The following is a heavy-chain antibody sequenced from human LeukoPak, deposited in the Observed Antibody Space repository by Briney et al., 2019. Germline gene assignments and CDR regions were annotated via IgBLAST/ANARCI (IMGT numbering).Heavy chain of an antibody. CDR2: INHSGST. CDR3: ARHGGGYIIGYYYYGMDV. J-gene: IGHJ6*02. V-gene: IGHV4-34*01. D-gene: IGHD5-18*01. CDR1: GGSFSGYY. Sequence: SETLSLTCAVYGGSFSGYYWSWIRQPPGKGLEWIGEINHSGSTNYNPSLKSRVTISVDTSKNQFSLKLSSVTAADTAVYYCARHGGGYIIGYYYYGMDVWGQGTTVTVSS.